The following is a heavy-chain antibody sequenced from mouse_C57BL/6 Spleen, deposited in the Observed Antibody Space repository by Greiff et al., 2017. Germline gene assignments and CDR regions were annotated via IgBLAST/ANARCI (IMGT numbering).Heavy chain of an antibody. CDR2: INPNDGGT. Sequence: EVQLQQSGPELVKPGASVKIPCKASGYTFTDYYMDWVKQSLGKSLEWFGDINPNDGGTIYNQKFTGKAPLTVAKSSSTAYMEHRSLTSENTAVDYCTRSGLGYYFDYWGQGTTLTVSS. V-gene: IGHV1-18*01. CDR1: GYTFTDYY. CDR3: TRSGLGYYFDY. D-gene: IGHD3-3*01. J-gene: IGHJ2*01.